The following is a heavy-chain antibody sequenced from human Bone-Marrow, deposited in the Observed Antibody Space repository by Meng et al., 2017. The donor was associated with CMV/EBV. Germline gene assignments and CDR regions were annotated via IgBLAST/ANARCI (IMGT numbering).Heavy chain of an antibody. Sequence: CAASGFPFRSYAMHCVRQAPGKGLEWVAVISYNGSNKYYAASVKGRFTISRDNSKNTLYLQMNSLRAEDTAVYYCARDRQQLEAFDYWGQGTLVTVSS. J-gene: IGHJ4*02. CDR1: GFPFRSYA. CDR3: ARDRQQLEAFDY. CDR2: ISYNGSNK. V-gene: IGHV3-30-3*01. D-gene: IGHD1-1*01.